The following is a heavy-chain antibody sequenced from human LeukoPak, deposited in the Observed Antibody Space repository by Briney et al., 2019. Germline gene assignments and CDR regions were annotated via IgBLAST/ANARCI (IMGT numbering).Heavy chain of an antibody. D-gene: IGHD3-22*01. CDR2: ISASHGNT. V-gene: IGHV1-18*01. J-gene: IGHJ6*03. Sequence: ASVKVSCKASCYTFTSYGISWVRQAPGPGLEWMGWISASHGNTNYAQKLQGRVTMTTGTSTSTAYMELRSLRSDDTVVYYCARVLHYDSSGYYYYYYYYMDVWGKGTTVTVSS. CDR1: CYTFTSYG. CDR3: ARVLHYDSSGYYYYYYYYMDV.